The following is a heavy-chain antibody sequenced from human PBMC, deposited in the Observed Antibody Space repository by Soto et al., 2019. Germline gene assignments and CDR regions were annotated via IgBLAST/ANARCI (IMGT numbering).Heavy chain of an antibody. CDR1: GFTFSNYG. V-gene: IGHV3-33*01. Sequence: QVQLVESGGGVVQPGRSLRLSCAASGFTFSNYGMHWVRQAPGKGLEWVAVIWYDESKKYYADSVKGRFTISRDSSKNGPYLTLNSRRAGAAAVDEGDGGGGSTSAGYWGQGTLVTVSS. D-gene: IGHD3-16*01. CDR3: DGGGGSTSAGY. J-gene: IGHJ4*02. CDR2: IWYDESKK.